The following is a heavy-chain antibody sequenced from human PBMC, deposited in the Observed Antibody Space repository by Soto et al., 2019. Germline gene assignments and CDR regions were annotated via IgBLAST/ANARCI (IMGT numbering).Heavy chain of an antibody. CDR2: ISAYNGNT. CDR1: GYTFTSYG. D-gene: IGHD3-16*02. CDR3: ARLQGVFSLRWAPGHAFDI. Sequence: ASVKVSCKASGYTFTSYGISWVRQAPGQGLEWMGWISAYNGNTNHAQKLQGRVTMTTDTSTSTAYMELRSLRSDDTAVYYCARLQGVFSLRWAPGHAFDIWGQGTMVTVSS. J-gene: IGHJ3*02. V-gene: IGHV1-18*04.